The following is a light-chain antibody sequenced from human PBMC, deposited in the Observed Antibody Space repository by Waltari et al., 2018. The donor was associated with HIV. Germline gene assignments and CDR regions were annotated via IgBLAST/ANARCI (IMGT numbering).Light chain of an antibody. V-gene: IGKV3-15*01. CDR3: QQYNNWPLT. J-gene: IGKJ4*01. CDR2: GAA. Sequence: LMTQSPSTLSVSPGGRATLSCRASQSVGSDLAWYQQKLGQPPRLLLYGAATRATGVPARFSGSGSGTEFTLTISSLQSEDFAVYFCQQYNNWPLTFGGGTAVES. CDR1: QSVGSD.